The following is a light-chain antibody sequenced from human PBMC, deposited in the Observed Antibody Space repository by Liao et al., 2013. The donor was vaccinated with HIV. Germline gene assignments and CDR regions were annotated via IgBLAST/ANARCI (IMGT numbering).Light chain of an antibody. CDR2: QDT. J-gene: IGLJ1*01. CDR1: KLGDKY. Sequence: SYELTQAPSVSVAPGQTARITCSGDKLGDKYVSWYQQRPGRSPILVIYQDTKRPPGIPERFSGSNSGNTATLTVSGTQATDEADYYCQTWDDNTFVFGTGTQVTVL. CDR3: QTWDDNTFV. V-gene: IGLV3-1*01.